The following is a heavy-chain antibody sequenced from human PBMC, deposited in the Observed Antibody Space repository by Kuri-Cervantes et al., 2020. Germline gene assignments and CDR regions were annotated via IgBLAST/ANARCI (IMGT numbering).Heavy chain of an antibody. CDR2: IGTAGDT. D-gene: IGHD3-10*01. CDR3: ARDADYYGSGSYNY. J-gene: IGHJ4*02. V-gene: IGHV3-13*01. Sequence: GGSLRLSCAASGFTFSSYDMHWVRQATGKGLEWVSAIGTAGDTYYPGSVKGRFTISRENAKNSLYLQMNSLRAGDTAVYYCARDADYYGSGSYNYWGQGTLVTVSS. CDR1: GFTFSSYD.